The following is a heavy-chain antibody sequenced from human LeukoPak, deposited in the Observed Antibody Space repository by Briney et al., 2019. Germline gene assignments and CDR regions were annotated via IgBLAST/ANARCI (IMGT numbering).Heavy chain of an antibody. D-gene: IGHD1-26*01. CDR3: ARARASGHSGFDY. CDR2: ISSSSSTI. CDR1: GFAVRSYS. Sequence: PGGSLRLSCAASGFAVRSYSMNWVRQAPGKGLEWVSYISSSSSTIYYADSVKGRFTISRDNAKNSLYLQMNSLRDEDTAVYYCARARASGHSGFDYWGQGTLVTVSS. V-gene: IGHV3-48*02. J-gene: IGHJ4*02.